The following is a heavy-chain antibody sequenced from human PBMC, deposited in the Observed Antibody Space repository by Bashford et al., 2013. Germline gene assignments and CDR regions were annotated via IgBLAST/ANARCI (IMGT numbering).Heavy chain of an antibody. CDR1: GYSFPTYW. D-gene: IGHD2-2*01. CDR2: IYPADSDT. Sequence: GESLKISCQGSGYSFPTYWIAWVRQMPGKGLEWMGIIYPADSDTRYSPSFQGQVTISADKSIGTAYLQWSALKASDTAMYYCARGHCASNDGFDVWGQGTMVTVSS. V-gene: IGHV5-51*01. J-gene: IGHJ3*01. CDR3: ARGHCASNDGFDV.